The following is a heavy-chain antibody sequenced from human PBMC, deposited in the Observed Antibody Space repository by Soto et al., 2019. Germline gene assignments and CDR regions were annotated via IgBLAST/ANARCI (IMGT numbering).Heavy chain of an antibody. Sequence: EVQLVESGGGLVQPGRSLRLSCAGSGFTLDEYGMHWVRQPPGKGLEWVSGISWQSGSIDYAASVKGRFTIPRDNAKNALYLQMNSLRDEDTALYYCATSGGLLWFGEPLRNWGQGTLVTVSS. CDR1: GFTLDEYG. J-gene: IGHJ4*02. CDR3: ATSGGLLWFGEPLRN. CDR2: ISWQSGSI. V-gene: IGHV3-9*01. D-gene: IGHD3-10*01.